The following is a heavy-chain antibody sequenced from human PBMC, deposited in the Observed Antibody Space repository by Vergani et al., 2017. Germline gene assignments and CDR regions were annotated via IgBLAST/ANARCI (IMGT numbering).Heavy chain of an antibody. J-gene: IGHJ1*01. CDR1: VFPFSDYY. CDR3: ARALRPHGDFHLAD. Sequence: QVDLVESGGGLVKPGESLRLSCTASVFPFSDYYMTWLRQAPGKGLEWIAYISDTSSAIFYADSASGRFTISRDNAKNSLFLQMNNLRPEDTAVYFCARALRPHGDFHLADWGRGTLVTVSS. D-gene: IGHD4-17*01. CDR2: ISDTSSAI. V-gene: IGHV3-11*04.